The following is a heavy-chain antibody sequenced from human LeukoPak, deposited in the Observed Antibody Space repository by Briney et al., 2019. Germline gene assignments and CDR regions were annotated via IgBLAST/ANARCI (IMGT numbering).Heavy chain of an antibody. CDR2: IYYSGIT. V-gene: IGHV4-30-4*08. D-gene: IGHD2-2*01. J-gene: IGHJ4*02. CDR3: ARVNQLLCFDY. CDR1: GGSISSGDYY. Sequence: KPSETLSLTCTVSGGSISSGDYYWSWIRQPPGKGLEWIGYIYYSGITYYNLSLRSRFTISVDTSKNQFSLKLSSVTAADTAVFYCARVNQLLCFDYWGQGTLVTVSS.